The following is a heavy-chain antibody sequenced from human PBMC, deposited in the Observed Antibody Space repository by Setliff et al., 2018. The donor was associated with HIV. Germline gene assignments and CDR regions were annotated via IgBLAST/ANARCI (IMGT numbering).Heavy chain of an antibody. Sequence: ASVKVSCKTSGFTFTSYGITWVRQAPGQGLEWMGWISTYSGHTNYAQKLQGRVNMTTDTSTSTAYMELRGLRSDDTALYYCARVLWPYSSSRFDYWGQGTLVTVSS. V-gene: IGHV1-18*01. CDR1: GFTFTSYG. CDR2: ISTYSGHT. CDR3: ARVLWPYSSSRFDY. D-gene: IGHD6-6*01. J-gene: IGHJ4*02.